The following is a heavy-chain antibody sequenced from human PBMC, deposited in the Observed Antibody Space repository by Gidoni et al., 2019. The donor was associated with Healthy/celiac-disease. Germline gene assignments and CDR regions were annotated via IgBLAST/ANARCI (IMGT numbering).Heavy chain of an antibody. V-gene: IGHV1-69*04. Sequence: QVQLVQYGAEVTKPGSSVKVSCKASGGTFSSYAISWVRQAPGQGLEWMGRIIPILGIANYAQKFQGRVTITADKSTSTAYMELSSLRSEDTAVYYCAREARESSSYYMDVWGKGTTVTVSS. J-gene: IGHJ6*03. CDR1: GGTFSSYA. CDR3: AREARESSSYYMDV. D-gene: IGHD6-6*01. CDR2: IIPILGIA.